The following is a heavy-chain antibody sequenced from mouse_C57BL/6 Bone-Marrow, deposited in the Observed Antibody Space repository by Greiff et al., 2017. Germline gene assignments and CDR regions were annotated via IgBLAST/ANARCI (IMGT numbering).Heavy chain of an antibody. D-gene: IGHD1-1*01. CDR2: ISSGGSYT. CDR1: GFTFSSYG. J-gene: IGHJ3*01. CDR3: ARLQYYYGSSYGWLAY. V-gene: IGHV5-6*02. Sequence: EVKLVESGGDLVKPGGSLKLSCAASGFTFSSYGMSWVRQTPDKRLAWVATISSGGSYTYYPDSVKGRFTISRDNAKNTLYLQMSSLKSEDTAMYYGARLQYYYGSSYGWLAYGGQGTLVTVSA.